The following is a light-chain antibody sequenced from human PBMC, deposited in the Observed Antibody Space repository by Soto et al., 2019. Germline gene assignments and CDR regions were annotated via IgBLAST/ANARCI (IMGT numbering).Light chain of an antibody. Sequence: EIVWTQSPGTLSLSPGERATLSCRASQSVGDTYLAWYQQKPGQAPRLLMYSTSIRATGIPDRFSGSGSGTDFTLTISRLDPEDFAVYYCQHYDRAPMWTFGQGTKVDIK. CDR3: QHYDRAPMWT. CDR2: STS. J-gene: IGKJ1*01. V-gene: IGKV3-20*01. CDR1: QSVGDTY.